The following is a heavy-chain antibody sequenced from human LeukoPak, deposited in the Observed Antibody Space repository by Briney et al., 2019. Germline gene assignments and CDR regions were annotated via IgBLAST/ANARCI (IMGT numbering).Heavy chain of an antibody. D-gene: IGHD2-8*01. Sequence: GASVKVSCKASGYTLHWVRQAPGQGLEWMGIINPSGGSTSYAQKFQGRVTMTRDMSTSTVYMELSSLRSEDTAVYYCARAAGIVLMVYDRGPYFDFWGQGTLVTVSS. CDR1: GYTL. CDR2: INPSGGST. CDR3: ARAAGIVLMVYDRGPYFDF. J-gene: IGHJ4*02. V-gene: IGHV1-46*01.